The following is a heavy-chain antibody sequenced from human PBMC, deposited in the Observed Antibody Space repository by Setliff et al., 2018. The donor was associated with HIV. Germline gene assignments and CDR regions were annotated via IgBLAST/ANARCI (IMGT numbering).Heavy chain of an antibody. CDR2: IYPSGNI. V-gene: IGHV4-4*07. J-gene: IGHJ5*02. D-gene: IGHD4-17*01. CDR3: ARGEDYGDYNNWFGP. CDR1: GGSISRYY. Sequence: SETLSLTCTVSGGSISRYYWSWIRQPAGKGLEWIGRIYPSGNINYNPSLKSRLTMSIDTSKNQFSLKLSSVTAADTSIYYCARGEDYGDYNNWFGPWGQGILGTVSS.